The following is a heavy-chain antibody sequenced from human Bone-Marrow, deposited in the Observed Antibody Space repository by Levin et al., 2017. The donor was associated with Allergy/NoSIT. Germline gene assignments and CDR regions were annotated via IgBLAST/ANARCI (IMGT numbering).Heavy chain of an antibody. D-gene: IGHD6-13*01. J-gene: IGHJ6*02. Sequence: PSETLSLTCTVSGGSISGYYWSWIRRPPGKGLEWIGYMYNSGSTKYNPSLKSRVTISVDTSKNQFSLKLNSVTAADAAVYYCARDRTITASGQTYYYGMDGWGQGTTVTVSS. CDR3: ARDRTITASGQTYYYGMDG. CDR1: GGSISGYY. V-gene: IGHV4-59*01. CDR2: MYNSGST.